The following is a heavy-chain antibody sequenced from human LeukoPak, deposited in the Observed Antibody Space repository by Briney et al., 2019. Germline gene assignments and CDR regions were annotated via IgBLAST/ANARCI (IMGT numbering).Heavy chain of an antibody. J-gene: IGHJ4*02. D-gene: IGHD4-17*01. V-gene: IGHV1-18*01. CDR1: GYTFTSYY. CDR3: ARDPNGDYDFDY. Sequence: ASVKVSWKASGYTFTSYYISWVRQPPAQGLEWMGWISVSNGLTYYTQNFQGRVTMTTDTSTSTGYMDLSSLRSDDTAVYYCARDPNGDYDFDYWGQGTRVTVSS. CDR2: ISVSNGLT.